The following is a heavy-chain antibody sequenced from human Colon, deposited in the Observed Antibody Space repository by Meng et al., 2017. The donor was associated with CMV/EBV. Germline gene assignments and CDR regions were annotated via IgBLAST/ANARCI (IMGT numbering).Heavy chain of an antibody. CDR3: ARTGHTTLRLPRPFDI. J-gene: IGHJ3*02. V-gene: IGHV4-39*01. Sequence: SETLSLTCNVSGGAISYASYYWAWIRQSPGRGLEWIGSVYYNGNTYYKSSLKSRFTISVDTPKNRFSLKVTSVTARDTAVYYCARTGHTTLRLPRPFDIWGQGTMVTVSS. D-gene: IGHD2/OR15-2a*01. CDR2: VYYNGNT. CDR1: GGAISYASYY.